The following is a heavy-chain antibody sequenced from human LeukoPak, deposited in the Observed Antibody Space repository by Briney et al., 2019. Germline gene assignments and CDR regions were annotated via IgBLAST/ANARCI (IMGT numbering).Heavy chain of an antibody. CDR2: IDWDDDK. CDR1: GFSLSTSGMC. D-gene: IGHD2-15*01. CDR3: ARISGICSGGSCYLDAFDI. Sequence: SGPALVKPTQTLTLTCTFSGFSLSTSGMCVSWIRQPPGKALEWLARIDWDDDKYYSTSLKTRLTISKDTSKNQVVLTMTNMDPVDTATYYCARISGICSGGSCYLDAFDIWGQGTMVTVSS. V-gene: IGHV2-70*11. J-gene: IGHJ3*02.